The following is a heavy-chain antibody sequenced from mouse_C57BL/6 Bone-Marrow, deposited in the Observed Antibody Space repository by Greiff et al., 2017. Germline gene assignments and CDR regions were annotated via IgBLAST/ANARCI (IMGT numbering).Heavy chain of an antibody. J-gene: IGHJ4*01. CDR2: ISSGGDYI. V-gene: IGHV5-9-1*02. CDR3: TRDRGYSAMDY. Sequence: EVKVEESGEGLVKPGGSLKLSCAASGFTFSSYAMSWVRQTPEKRLEWVAYISSGGDYIYYADTVKGRFTISRDNARNTLYLQMSSLKSEDTAMYYCTRDRGYSAMDYWGQGTSVTVSS. CDR1: GFTFSSYA.